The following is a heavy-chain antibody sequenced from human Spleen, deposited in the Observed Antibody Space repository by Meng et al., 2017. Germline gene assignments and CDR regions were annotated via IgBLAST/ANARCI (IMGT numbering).Heavy chain of an antibody. CDR1: GGSFISSSYY. V-gene: IGHV4-39*07. Sequence: QLQQWGAGLLKPSQTLSLTCTVSGGSFISSSYYWGWIRQPPGKGLEWIGSIYYTGDTFYNPSLKSRVTISVDTSKNQFSVNLRSVTAADTAVFYCARIRDTSMARYFFDYWGQGTLVTVSS. CDR2: IYYTGDT. J-gene: IGHJ4*02. D-gene: IGHD5-18*01. CDR3: ARIRDTSMARYFFDY.